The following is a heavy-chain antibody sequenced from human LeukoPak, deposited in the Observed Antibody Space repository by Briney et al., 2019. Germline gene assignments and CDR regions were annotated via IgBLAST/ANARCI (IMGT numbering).Heavy chain of an antibody. V-gene: IGHV4-39*07. J-gene: IGHJ5*02. CDR3: ARLLRVGYCSTTTCNWFDP. Sequence: SGTLSLTCTVSGGSISSSSYYWGWIRQPPGKGLEWIGSIYYSGSTYYNPSLKSRVTISVDTSKNQFSLKLSSVTAADTAVYYCARLLRVGYCSTTTCNWFDPWGQGTLATVSS. CDR1: GGSISSSSYY. CDR2: IYYSGST. D-gene: IGHD2-2*03.